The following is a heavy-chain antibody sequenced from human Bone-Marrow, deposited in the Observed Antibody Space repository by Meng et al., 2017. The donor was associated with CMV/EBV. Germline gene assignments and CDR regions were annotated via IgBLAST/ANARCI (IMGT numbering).Heavy chain of an antibody. J-gene: IGHJ6*02. CDR3: ARIVGATLYYHGMDV. V-gene: IGHV3-7*03. CDR2: IKYDGSEK. CDR1: GFVFGSFW. Sequence: GESLQISFEASGFVFGSFWMTWVRQAPGKGLEWVANIKYDGSEKSYAESLKGRFTISRDNAKNSLYLQVSSLRVEDTAVYYCARIVGATLYYHGMDVWGQGTTVTVSS. D-gene: IGHD1-26*01.